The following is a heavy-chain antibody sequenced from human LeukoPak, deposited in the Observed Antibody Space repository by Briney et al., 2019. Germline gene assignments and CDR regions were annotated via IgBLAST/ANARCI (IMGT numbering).Heavy chain of an antibody. CDR3: ARAGVGATSVFTYYYYMDV. CDR2: INHSGST. Sequence: SETLSLTCAVYGGSFSGYYWSWIRQPPGKGLEWIGEINHSGSTNYNPSLKSRVTISVDMSKNQFSLKLSSVTAADTAVYYCARAGVGATSVFTYYYYMDVWGKGTTVTVSS. J-gene: IGHJ6*03. CDR1: GGSFSGYY. D-gene: IGHD1-26*01. V-gene: IGHV4-34*01.